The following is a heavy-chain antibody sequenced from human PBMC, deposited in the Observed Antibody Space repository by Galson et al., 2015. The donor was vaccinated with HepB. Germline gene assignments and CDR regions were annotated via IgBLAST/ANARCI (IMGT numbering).Heavy chain of an antibody. CDR2: IYFSGNT. J-gene: IGHJ4*02. CDR3: ASRPASREYDSPFDY. CDR1: GGSISNRY. V-gene: IGHV4-59*11. D-gene: IGHD3-3*01. Sequence: LSLTCSVSGGSISNRYSTWIRPPPGKGLEWIGNIYFSGNTNYNPSLNSRVTISVDTSKNQVSLKLNSVTAADTAVYYCASRPASREYDSPFDYWGQGTLVTVSS.